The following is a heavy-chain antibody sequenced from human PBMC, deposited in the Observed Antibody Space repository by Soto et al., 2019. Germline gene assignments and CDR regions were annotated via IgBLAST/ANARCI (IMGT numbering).Heavy chain of an antibody. CDR3: ARVLSLGSTWYVDD. J-gene: IGHJ4*02. CDR1: ASSITDASY. CDR2: SHHGGGT. D-gene: IGHD6-13*01. V-gene: IGHV4-38-2*02. Sequence: PSETLSLTCTVSASSITDASYWGWIRQPPGKGLEWIGSSHHGGGTYYNPCLKSRVTISVDTSKNQLSLKLTSVAAADAAVYYCARVLSLGSTWYVDDWGQGTQVTVSS.